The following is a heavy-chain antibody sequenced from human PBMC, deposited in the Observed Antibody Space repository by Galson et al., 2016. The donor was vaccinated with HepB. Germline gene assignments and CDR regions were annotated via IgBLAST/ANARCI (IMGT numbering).Heavy chain of an antibody. CDR3: ARPHYYDFWSGFYTGDYGMDV. V-gene: IGHV1-3*01. Sequence: CKASGYTFTTNAVHWVRQAPGQRLEWMGWINAGNGNTRYSQKFQGRVTITRDTSASTAYMELSSLRSEDTALYYCARPHYYDFWSGFYTGDYGMDVWGQGTTVTVSS. CDR2: INAGNGNT. J-gene: IGHJ6*02. CDR1: GYTFTTNA. D-gene: IGHD3-3*01.